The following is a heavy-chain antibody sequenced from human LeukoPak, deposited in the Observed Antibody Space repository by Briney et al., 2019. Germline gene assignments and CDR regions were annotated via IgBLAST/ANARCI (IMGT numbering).Heavy chain of an antibody. Sequence: PGGSLRLSCAASGFTFSSYGMHWVRQAPGKGLEWVAVISYDGSNKYYADSVKGRFTISRDNSKNTLYLQMNSLRAGDTAVYYCAKDGAYDSGSYSAFDYWGQGTLVTVSS. CDR1: GFTFSSYG. D-gene: IGHD1-26*01. J-gene: IGHJ4*02. CDR3: AKDGAYDSGSYSAFDY. CDR2: ISYDGSNK. V-gene: IGHV3-30*18.